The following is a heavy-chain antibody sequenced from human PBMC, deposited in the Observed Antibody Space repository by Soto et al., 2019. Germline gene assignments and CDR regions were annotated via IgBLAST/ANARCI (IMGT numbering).Heavy chain of an antibody. CDR2: IIPILGIA. J-gene: IGHJ1*01. CDR1: GGTFSSYT. Sequence: QVQLVQSGAEVKKPGSSVKVSCKASGGTFSSYTISWVRQAPGQGLEWMGRIIPILGIANYAQKFQGRVTITADKYTNTAYMELSSLRSEDTAVYYCARYYYGSGSYLKYFQHWGQGTLVTVSS. CDR3: ARYYYGSGSYLKYFQH. D-gene: IGHD3-10*01. V-gene: IGHV1-69*02.